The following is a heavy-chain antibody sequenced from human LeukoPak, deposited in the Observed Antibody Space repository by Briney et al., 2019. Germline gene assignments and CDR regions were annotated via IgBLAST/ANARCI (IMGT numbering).Heavy chain of an antibody. CDR1: GFTFSSYA. D-gene: IGHD6-19*01. Sequence: GGSLRLSCAASGFTFSSYAMSRVRQAPGKGLEWVSAISGSGGSTYYADSVKGRFTISRDNSKNTLYLQMNSLRAEDTAVYYCAKDNRWVAVAGVFDYWGQGTLVTVPS. J-gene: IGHJ4*02. CDR3: AKDNRWVAVAGVFDY. CDR2: ISGSGGST. V-gene: IGHV3-23*01.